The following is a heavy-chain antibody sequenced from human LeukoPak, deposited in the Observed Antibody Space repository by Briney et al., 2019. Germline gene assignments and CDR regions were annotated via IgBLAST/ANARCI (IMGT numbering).Heavy chain of an antibody. CDR3: ARVDNGAFDI. V-gene: IGHV3-53*04. Sequence: GGSLRLSCAASGFTVSSNSMSWVRQAPGKGLEWVSVIYSGGSTYYADSVKGRFTISRHNSKNTLYLQMNSLRAEDTAVYYCARVDNGAFDIWGQGTMVTVSS. D-gene: IGHD2-8*01. CDR1: GFTVSSNS. J-gene: IGHJ3*02. CDR2: IYSGGST.